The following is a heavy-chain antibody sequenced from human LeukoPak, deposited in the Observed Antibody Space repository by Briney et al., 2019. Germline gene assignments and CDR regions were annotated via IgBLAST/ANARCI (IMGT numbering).Heavy chain of an antibody. V-gene: IGHV3-66*01. D-gene: IGHD4-17*01. CDR3: ARDGDYVVYYFDY. CDR1: GFTVSSNY. Sequence: PGGSLRLSCAASGFTVSSNYMSWVRQAPGKGLEWVSVIYSGGSTYYADSVKGRFTISRDNSKNTLYLQMNSLRAEDTAVYYCARDGDYVVYYFDYWGQGTLVTVSS. CDR2: IYSGGST. J-gene: IGHJ4*02.